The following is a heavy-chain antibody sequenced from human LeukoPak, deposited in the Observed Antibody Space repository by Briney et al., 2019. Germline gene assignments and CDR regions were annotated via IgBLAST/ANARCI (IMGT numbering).Heavy chain of an antibody. CDR3: ARGSLPAGSGSYLAYDAFDI. J-gene: IGHJ3*02. CDR1: GFTFSAYY. V-gene: IGHV3-11*01. D-gene: IGHD1-26*01. Sequence: GRSLRLSCAASGFTFSAYYMSWIRQAPGKGLEWVSYISSSGSTIYYADSAKGRFTISKDNAKNSLYLQMNSLRAEDTAVYYCARGSLPAGSGSYLAYDAFDIWGQGTMVTVSS. CDR2: ISSSGSTI.